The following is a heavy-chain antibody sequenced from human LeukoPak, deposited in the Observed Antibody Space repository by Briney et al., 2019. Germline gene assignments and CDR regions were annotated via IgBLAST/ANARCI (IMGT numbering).Heavy chain of an antibody. Sequence: GGSLRLSCAASGFTFSSYAMHWVRQAPGKGLEWVSVIYSDGSTYYADSVKGRFTISRDNSRNTVYLQMNSLRAEDTAVYYCARESSSSWYPYYFDYWGQGTLVTVSS. D-gene: IGHD6-13*01. CDR3: ARESSSSWYPYYFDY. V-gene: IGHV3-53*01. J-gene: IGHJ4*02. CDR2: IYSDGST. CDR1: GFTFSSYA.